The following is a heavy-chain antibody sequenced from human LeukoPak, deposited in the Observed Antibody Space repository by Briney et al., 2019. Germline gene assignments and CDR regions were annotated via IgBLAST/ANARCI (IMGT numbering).Heavy chain of an antibody. V-gene: IGHV4-30-4*01. J-gene: IGHJ4*02. D-gene: IGHD6-13*01. CDR2: IYYSGST. Sequence: SQTLSLTCTVSGGSISSGDYYWSWIHQPPGKGLEWIGYIYYSGSTYYNPSLKSRVTISVDTSKNQFSLKLSSVTAADTAVYCCNRMPAAGAYFDYWGQGTLVTVSS. CDR3: NRMPAAGAYFDY. CDR1: GGSISSGDYY.